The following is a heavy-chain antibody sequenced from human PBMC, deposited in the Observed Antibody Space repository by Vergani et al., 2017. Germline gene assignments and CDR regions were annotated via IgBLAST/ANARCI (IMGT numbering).Heavy chain of an antibody. V-gene: IGHV1-18*01. Sequence: QVQLVQSGAEVTTPGVPVKVSCKASGYTITCHGISWARQAPGQGLEWVLWTSAYNGNTNNAQKHQGRLTMTTDTSTSTAYMELRSLRADDTAVYYCARGKGYSSSWYSREDAFDIWGQGTMVTVSS. D-gene: IGHD6-13*01. J-gene: IGHJ3*02. CDR2: TSAYNGNT. CDR3: ARGKGYSSSWYSREDAFDI. CDR1: GYTITCHG.